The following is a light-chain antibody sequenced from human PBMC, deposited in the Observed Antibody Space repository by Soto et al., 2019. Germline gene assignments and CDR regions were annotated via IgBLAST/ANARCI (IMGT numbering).Light chain of an antibody. J-gene: IGKJ5*01. Sequence: DVQVIQSPPSRAASVGDRVTITCRASQDSGNWMTWYQKKPGKAPKXXSYRASTLVRGVPSRVSGSGSGTEFTLTISGLQPEDSLTYYCQQAKSFPSTFGQGTRLEIK. V-gene: IGKV1-12*01. CDR1: QDSGNW. CDR2: RAS. CDR3: QQAKSFPST.